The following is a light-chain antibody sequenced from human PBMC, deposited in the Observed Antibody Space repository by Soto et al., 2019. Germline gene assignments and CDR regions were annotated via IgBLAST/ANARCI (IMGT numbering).Light chain of an antibody. CDR3: SSYSSSSIRV. V-gene: IGLV2-14*01. CDR2: GVS. CDR1: SSDVGGYNY. Sequence: QSALTQPASVSGSPGQSITISCTGTSSDVGGYNYVPWYQQHPGKVPKLMIYGVSNRPSGVSNRFSGSKSGNTASLTISGLQAEDEADYYCSSYSSSSIRVFGGGTQLTVL. J-gene: IGLJ3*02.